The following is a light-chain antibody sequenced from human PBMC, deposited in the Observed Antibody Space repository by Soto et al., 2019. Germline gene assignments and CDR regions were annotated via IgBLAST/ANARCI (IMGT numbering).Light chain of an antibody. CDR1: SSDGGGYNY. CDR2: DVS. V-gene: IGLV2-14*01. J-gene: IGLJ1*01. Sequence: QSVLTQPASLSGSPGQSITISCPGTSSDGGGYNYVSWYQQHPGKAPKLMIYDVSNRPSGVSNRFSGSKSGNTASLTISGLQAEDEADYYCSSYASSSTLPYVFGTGTKVTVL. CDR3: SSYASSSTLPYV.